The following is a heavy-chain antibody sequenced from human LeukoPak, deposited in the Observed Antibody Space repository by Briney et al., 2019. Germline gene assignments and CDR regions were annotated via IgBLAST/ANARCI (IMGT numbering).Heavy chain of an antibody. D-gene: IGHD3-22*01. CDR3: ARGMYYYDSSGFFDY. CDR2: IYHSGST. J-gene: IGHJ4*02. Sequence: PSETLSLTCAVSGGSISSSNWWSWVRQPPGKGLEWIGEIYHSGSTNYNPSLKSRVTISVDTSKNQFSLKLSSLTAADTAVYYCARGMYYYDSSGFFDYWGQGTLVTVSS. V-gene: IGHV4-4*02. CDR1: GGSISSSNW.